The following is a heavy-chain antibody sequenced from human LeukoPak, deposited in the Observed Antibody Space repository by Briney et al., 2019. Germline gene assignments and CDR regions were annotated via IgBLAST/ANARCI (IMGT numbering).Heavy chain of an antibody. CDR3: ARDELVEMATIPGDY. CDR1: GFTFSSYA. Sequence: GGSLRLSCAASGFTFSSYAMSWVRQAPGKGLEWVSAISGSDAGTYYADSVKGRFTISRDNSKNTLYLQMNSLRAEDTAVYYCARDELVEMATIPGDYWGQGTLVTVSS. D-gene: IGHD5-24*01. CDR2: ISGSDAGT. V-gene: IGHV3-23*01. J-gene: IGHJ4*02.